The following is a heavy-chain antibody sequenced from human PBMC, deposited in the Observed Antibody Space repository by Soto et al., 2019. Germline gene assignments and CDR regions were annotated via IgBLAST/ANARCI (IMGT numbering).Heavy chain of an antibody. CDR2: IWYDGSNK. V-gene: IGHV3-33*01. CDR1: GFTFSSYG. Sequence: QVQLVESGGGVVQPGRSLRLSCAASGFTFSSYGMHWVRQAPGKGLEWVAVIWYDGSNKYYADSVKGRFTISRDNSKNTRYLQMNILIAEDTAVYDCARDSSSGPQLNTDYCGQGTLVTVSS. CDR3: ARDSSSGPQLNTDY. D-gene: IGHD6-6*01. J-gene: IGHJ4*02.